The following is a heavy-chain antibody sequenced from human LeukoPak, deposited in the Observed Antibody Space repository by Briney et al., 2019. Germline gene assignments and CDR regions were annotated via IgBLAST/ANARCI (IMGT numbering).Heavy chain of an antibody. Sequence: SETLSLTCTVSGGSISSGSYYWRWRGQRGGKGLEWIARIYTSGRNNYNPSLKSRVTISVDTSKNQFSLKLSSVTAADTAVYYCARGLLWSGYYTGANDAFDMWGEGTMVTVSS. CDR3: ARGLLWSGYYTGANDAFDM. J-gene: IGHJ3*02. V-gene: IGHV4-61*02. CDR1: GGSISSGSYY. D-gene: IGHD3-3*01. CDR2: IYTSGRN.